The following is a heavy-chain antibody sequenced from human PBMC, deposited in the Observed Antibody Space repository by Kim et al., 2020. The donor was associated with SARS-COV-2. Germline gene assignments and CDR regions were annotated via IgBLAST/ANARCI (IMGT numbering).Heavy chain of an antibody. CDR3: ARETPLEGIAVAGPYYYGMDV. J-gene: IGHJ6*02. CDR2: IYSGGST. Sequence: GGSLRLSCAASGFTVSSNYMSWVRQAPGKGLEWVSVIYSGGSTYYADSVKGRFTISRDNSKNTLYLQMNSLRAEDTAVYYCARETPLEGIAVAGPYYYGMDVWGQGTTVTVSS. V-gene: IGHV3-66*01. D-gene: IGHD6-19*01. CDR1: GFTVSSNY.